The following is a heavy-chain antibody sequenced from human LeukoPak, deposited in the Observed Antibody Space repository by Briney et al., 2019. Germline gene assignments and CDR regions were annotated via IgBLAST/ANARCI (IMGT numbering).Heavy chain of an antibody. CDR3: AKATLRTCSGARCYDFDN. Sequence: PGGSLRLSCAASGFLVSSCGMHWVRQTPGKGLEWVSTFSGGVDTTYYADSVKGRFTISRDNSKNTLDLEMNSLRAEDTAVYYCAKATLRTCSGARCYDFDNWGQGTLVTVSS. CDR1: GFLVSSCG. J-gene: IGHJ4*02. D-gene: IGHD2-15*01. V-gene: IGHV3-23*01. CDR2: FSGGVDTT.